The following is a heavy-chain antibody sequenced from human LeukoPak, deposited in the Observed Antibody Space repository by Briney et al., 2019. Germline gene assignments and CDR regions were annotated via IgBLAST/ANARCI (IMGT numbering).Heavy chain of an antibody. CDR1: GFTFSTYS. J-gene: IGHJ4*02. V-gene: IGHV3-48*01. D-gene: IGHD5-18*01. CDR2: ISSSSTTI. CDR3: ARDLNSYGPWGY. Sequence: GGSLRLSCAASGFTFSTYSMNWVRQAPGKGPEWVSYISSSSTTIYYADSVKGRFTISRDNAKNSLFLQMSSLRAEDTAVYYCARDLNSYGPWGYWGQGTLVTVSS.